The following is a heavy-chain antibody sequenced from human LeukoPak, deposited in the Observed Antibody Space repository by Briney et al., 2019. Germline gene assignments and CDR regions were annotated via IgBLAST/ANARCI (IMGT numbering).Heavy chain of an antibody. V-gene: IGHV1-69*04. J-gene: IGHJ4*02. CDR1: GGTFSSYA. D-gene: IGHD3-3*01. CDR2: IIPILGIA. CDR3: ARDGHYDFWSGYYRGFDY. Sequence: SVKVSRKASGGTFSSYAISWVRQAPGQGLEWMGRIIPILGIANYAQKFQGRVTITADKSTSTAYMELSSLRSEDTAVYYCARDGHYDFWSGYYRGFDYWGQGTLVTVSS.